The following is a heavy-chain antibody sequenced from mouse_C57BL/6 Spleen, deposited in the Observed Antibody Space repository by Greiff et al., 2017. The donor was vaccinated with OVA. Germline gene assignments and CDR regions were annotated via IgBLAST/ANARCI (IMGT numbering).Heavy chain of an antibody. CDR3: ARFDYEAY. Sequence: EVQVVESGGGLVKPGGSLKLSCAASGFTFSDYGMHWVRQAPEKGLEWVAYISSGSSTIYYADTVKGRFTISRDNAKNTLFLQVTSLRSEDTAMYYCARFDYEAYWGQGTLVTVSA. CDR1: GFTFSDYG. J-gene: IGHJ3*01. D-gene: IGHD2-4*01. CDR2: ISSGSSTI. V-gene: IGHV5-17*01.